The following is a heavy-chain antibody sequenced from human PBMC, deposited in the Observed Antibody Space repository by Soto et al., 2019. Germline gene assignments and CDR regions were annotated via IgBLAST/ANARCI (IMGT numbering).Heavy chain of an antibody. CDR3: AHRDDDYDILTGYHRREVDAFDI. J-gene: IGHJ3*02. Sequence: QITLKESGPTLVKPTQTLTLTCTFSGFSLSTSGVGVGWIRQPPGKALEWLALIYWDDDKRYSPSLKSRLTNTKDTSKNQVVLTMTNMDPVDTATYYCAHRDDDYDILTGYHRREVDAFDIWGQGTMVTVSS. CDR2: IYWDDDK. V-gene: IGHV2-5*02. D-gene: IGHD3-9*01. CDR1: GFSLSTSGVG.